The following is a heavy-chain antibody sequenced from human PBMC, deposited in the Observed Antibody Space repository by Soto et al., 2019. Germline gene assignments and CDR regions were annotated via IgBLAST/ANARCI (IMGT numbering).Heavy chain of an antibody. Sequence: GSLRLSCAASGFTFISYAMSWVRQAPGKGLEWVSAISGSGGSTYYADSVKGRFTISRDNSKNTLYLQMNSLRAEDTAVYYCAKYDFWSGYYRGWFDPWGQGTLVTVSS. V-gene: IGHV3-23*01. J-gene: IGHJ5*02. CDR2: ISGSGGST. D-gene: IGHD3-3*01. CDR3: AKYDFWSGYYRGWFDP. CDR1: GFTFISYA.